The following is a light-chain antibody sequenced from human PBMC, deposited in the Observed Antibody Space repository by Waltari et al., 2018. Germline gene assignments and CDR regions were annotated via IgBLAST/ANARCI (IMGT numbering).Light chain of an antibody. CDR3: YQRTSWPLT. Sequence: EIVLTQSPATLSLSPGDTATLSCRASQGLSGGLGWCLDWYQKKSGQAPRLLIYHAIQRAAGIPARFSGSGSGTDFTLTISGLEPDDFAVYYCYQRTSWPLTFGQGTRVETK. V-gene: IGKV3-11*01. CDR2: HAI. CDR1: QGLSGGLGWC. J-gene: IGKJ5*01.